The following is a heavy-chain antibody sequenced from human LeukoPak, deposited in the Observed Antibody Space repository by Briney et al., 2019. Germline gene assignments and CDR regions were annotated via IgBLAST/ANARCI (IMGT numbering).Heavy chain of an antibody. J-gene: IGHJ4*02. Sequence: SETLSLTCTVSGGSISSYYWSWIRQPPGKGLEWIGYICYSGSTNYNPSLKSRVTISVDTSKNQFSLKLSSVTAADTAVYYCARGTPRPRIAVAGLFDYWGQGTLVTVSS. CDR2: ICYSGST. D-gene: IGHD6-19*01. CDR1: GGSISSYY. CDR3: ARGTPRPRIAVAGLFDY. V-gene: IGHV4-59*01.